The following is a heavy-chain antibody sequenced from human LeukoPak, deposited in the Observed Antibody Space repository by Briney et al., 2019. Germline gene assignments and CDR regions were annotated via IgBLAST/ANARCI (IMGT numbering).Heavy chain of an antibody. J-gene: IGHJ5*02. Sequence: SEILSLTCTVSGGSISSSGYYWGWIRQPPGKGLEWIARIYYSGSTYYNPSLKSRVTISVDTSKNQLSLKLSSLTAADTAVYYCARHEYSGSYYGLSWFDPWGQGTLVTVSS. CDR1: GGSISSSGYY. V-gene: IGHV4-39*01. CDR2: IYYSGST. D-gene: IGHD1-26*01. CDR3: ARHEYSGSYYGLSWFDP.